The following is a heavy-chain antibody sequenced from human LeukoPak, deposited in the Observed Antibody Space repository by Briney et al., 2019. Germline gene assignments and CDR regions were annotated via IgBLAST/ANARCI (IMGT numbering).Heavy chain of an antibody. Sequence: SETLSLTCTVSSGSISSYYWSWIRQPPGKGLEWMGYISYSGSTNYNPSLQSRVTISVDTSKNQFTLKLSSVTAADTAVYYCARQAWLLDYWGQGTLVTVSS. D-gene: IGHD5-12*01. CDR3: ARQAWLLDY. CDR1: SGSISSYY. V-gene: IGHV4-59*08. CDR2: ISYSGST. J-gene: IGHJ4*02.